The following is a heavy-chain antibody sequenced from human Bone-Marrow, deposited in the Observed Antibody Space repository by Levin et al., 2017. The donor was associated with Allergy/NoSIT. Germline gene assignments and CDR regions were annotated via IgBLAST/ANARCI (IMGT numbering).Heavy chain of an antibody. D-gene: IGHD2-15*01. V-gene: IGHV3-11*01. J-gene: IGHJ3*02. Sequence: LSLTCAASGFTFSDYYMSWIRQAPGKGLEWVSYISSSGSTIYYADSVKGRFTISRDNAKNSLYLQMNSLRAEDTAVYYCATYCSGGSCYFDAFDIWGQGTMVTVSS. CDR1: GFTFSDYY. CDR3: ATYCSGGSCYFDAFDI. CDR2: ISSSGSTI.